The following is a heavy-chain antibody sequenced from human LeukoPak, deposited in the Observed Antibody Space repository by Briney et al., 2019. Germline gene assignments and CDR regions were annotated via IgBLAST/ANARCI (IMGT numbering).Heavy chain of an antibody. CDR2: IYSGGST. CDR3: ARSRYDSSGYESSAEYFQH. J-gene: IGHJ1*01. CDR1: GFTVSSNY. D-gene: IGHD3-22*01. V-gene: IGHV3-53*01. Sequence: GGSLRLSRAASGFTVSSNYMSWVRQTPGKGLEWVSVIYSGGSTYYADSVKGRFTISRDNSKNTLYLQMNSLRAEDTALYYCARSRYDSSGYESSAEYFQHWGQGTLVTVSS.